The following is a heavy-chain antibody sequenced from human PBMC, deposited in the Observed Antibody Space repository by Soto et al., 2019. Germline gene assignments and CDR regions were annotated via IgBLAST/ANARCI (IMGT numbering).Heavy chain of an antibody. V-gene: IGHV2-5*02. CDR2: IYWDCDK. D-gene: IGHD4-4*01. CDR3: AHRYRDGDGYSYDPFDY. CDR1: GFSLSTSGVG. Sequence: QITLRESGRTLAKPTQTLTLTCTFSGFSLSTSGVGVGWIRQPPGKALEWLALIYWDCDKRYRPSLKSRLTITKDNPQHQLVLTQTNIYPMDTATYYCAHRYRDGDGYSYDPFDYWGQGSLVTVSS. J-gene: IGHJ4*02.